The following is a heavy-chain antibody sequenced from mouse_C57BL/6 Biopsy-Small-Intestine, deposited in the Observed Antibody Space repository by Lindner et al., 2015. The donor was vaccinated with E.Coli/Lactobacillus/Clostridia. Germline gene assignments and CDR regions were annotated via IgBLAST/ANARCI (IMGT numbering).Heavy chain of an antibody. CDR2: ISSGSNTI. J-gene: IGHJ2*01. V-gene: IGHV5-17*01. D-gene: IGHD2-1*01. Sequence: VQLQESGGGLVKPGGSLKLSCAASGFTFSDYGIHWVRQAPEKGLQWIAQISSGSNTIFYADTVKGRFTISRDNVKRTLFLQMTSLRSEDTAMYYCARGNYGGDYFDYWGQGTTLTVSS. CDR3: ARGNYGGDYFDY. CDR1: GFTFSDYG.